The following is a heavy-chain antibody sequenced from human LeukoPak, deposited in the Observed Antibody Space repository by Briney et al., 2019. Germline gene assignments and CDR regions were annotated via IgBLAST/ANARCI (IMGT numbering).Heavy chain of an antibody. D-gene: IGHD3-10*01. CDR1: GVTVSRDY. J-gene: IGHJ4*02. CDR2: IYSGGST. V-gene: IGHV3-66*01. CDR3: ATEIALVRETPWDY. Sequence: GGSLRLSCAASGVTVSRDYMSWVRQAPGKGLEWVSLIYSGGSTYYADSVKGRFTIFRDNSKNTLYLQMNSLRAEDTAVYYCATEIALVRETPWDYWGQGTLVTASS.